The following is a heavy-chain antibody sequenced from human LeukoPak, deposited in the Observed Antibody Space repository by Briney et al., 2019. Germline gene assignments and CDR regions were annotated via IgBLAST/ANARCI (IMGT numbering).Heavy chain of an antibody. CDR2: ISSSGSTM. D-gene: IGHD2-21*01. J-gene: IGHJ6*02. Sequence: GGCLRLSWAASGFTFSSYEMNWVRQAPGKGRGWVSYISSSGSTMYYADSVKGGFTISRDNAKISLYLQMNSLRAEDTAVYYCARDSISADYYYGMDVWGQGTTVTVSS. V-gene: IGHV3-48*03. CDR1: GFTFSSYE. CDR3: ARDSISADYYYGMDV.